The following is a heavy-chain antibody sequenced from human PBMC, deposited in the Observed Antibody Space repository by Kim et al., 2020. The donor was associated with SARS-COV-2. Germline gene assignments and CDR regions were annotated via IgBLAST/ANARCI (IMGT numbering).Heavy chain of an antibody. CDR2: IYYSGCT. J-gene: IGHJ4*02. CDR3: ARHGDTAMVTPDY. Sequence: SETLSLTCTVSGGSISSSSYYWGWIRQPPGKGLEWIGSIYYSGCTYYNPSLTSRVTISVDTSKNQFSLKLSSVTAADTAVYYCARHGDTAMVTPDYWGQGTLVTVSS. D-gene: IGHD5-18*01. CDR1: GGSISSSSYY. V-gene: IGHV4-39*01.